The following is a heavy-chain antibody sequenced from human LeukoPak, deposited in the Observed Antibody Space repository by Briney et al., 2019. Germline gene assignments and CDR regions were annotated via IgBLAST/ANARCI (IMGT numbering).Heavy chain of an antibody. CDR2: INHSGST. Sequence: SETLSLTCAVYGGSFTGYYWSWIRQPPVKGLEWIGEINHSGSTNYNPSLKSRVTISIDTSKNQFSLKLSFVTAADTAVYYCSRVTATVTTDYWGQGTLVTVSS. CDR3: SRVTATVTTDY. D-gene: IGHD4-17*01. CDR1: GGSFTGYY. V-gene: IGHV4-34*01. J-gene: IGHJ4*02.